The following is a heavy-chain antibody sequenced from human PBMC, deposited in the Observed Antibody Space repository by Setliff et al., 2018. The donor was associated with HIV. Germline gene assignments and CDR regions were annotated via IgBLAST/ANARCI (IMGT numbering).Heavy chain of an antibody. CDR2: IYHSGNT. J-gene: IGHJ4*02. CDR3: ARDLGEEGLVY. Sequence: SETLSLTCTVSGYSINSSHFWGWIRQPPGKGLEWVGSIYHSGNTHYNPSLKSRVTISVDTPKNQFSLKLSSVTAADTAVYYCARDLGEEGLVYWGQGTLVTVSS. CDR1: GYSINSSHF. V-gene: IGHV4-38-2*02. D-gene: IGHD3-10*01.